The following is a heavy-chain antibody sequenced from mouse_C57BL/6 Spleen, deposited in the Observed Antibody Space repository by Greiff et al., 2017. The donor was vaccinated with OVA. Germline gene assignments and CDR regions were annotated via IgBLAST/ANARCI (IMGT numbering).Heavy chain of an antibody. Sequence: EVQLVESGPGLVKPSQSLSLTCSVTGYSITSGYYWNWIRQFPGNKLEWMGYISYDGSNNYNPSLKNRISITRDTSKNQFFLKLNSVTTEDTATYYCARITTVVALHYYAMDYWGQGTSVTVSS. J-gene: IGHJ4*01. CDR3: ARITTVVALHYYAMDY. CDR2: ISYDGSN. D-gene: IGHD1-1*01. V-gene: IGHV3-6*01. CDR1: GYSITSGYY.